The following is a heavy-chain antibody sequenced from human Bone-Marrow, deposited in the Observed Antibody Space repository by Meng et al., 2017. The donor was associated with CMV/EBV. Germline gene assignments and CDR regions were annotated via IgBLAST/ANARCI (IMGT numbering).Heavy chain of an antibody. V-gene: IGHV1-18*01. CDR2: ISAYNGST. J-gene: IGHJ6*02. CDR3: ARDVPNYDFWSGYYDYYYGMDV. D-gene: IGHD3-3*01. Sequence: ASVKVSCKASGYTFTSYGIIWVRQAPGQGLEWMGWISAYNGSTNYAQKLQGRVTMTTDTSTSTAYMELRSLRSDDTAVYYCARDVPNYDFWSGYYDYYYGMDVWGQGTTVTGSS. CDR1: GYTFTSYG.